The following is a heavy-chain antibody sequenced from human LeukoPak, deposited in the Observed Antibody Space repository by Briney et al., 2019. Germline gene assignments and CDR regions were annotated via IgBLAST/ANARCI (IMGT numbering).Heavy chain of an antibody. J-gene: IGHJ5*02. CDR2: IYYSGST. D-gene: IGHD2-15*01. CDR3: AREISGQYRDNWFDP. V-gene: IGHV4-30-4*08. CDR1: GGSISSGDYY. Sequence: SETLSLTCTVSGGSISSGDYYWSWIRQPPGKGLEWIGYIYYSGSTYYNPSLKSRVTISVDTSKNQSSLKLSSVTAADTAVYYCAREISGQYRDNWFDPWGQGTLVTVSS.